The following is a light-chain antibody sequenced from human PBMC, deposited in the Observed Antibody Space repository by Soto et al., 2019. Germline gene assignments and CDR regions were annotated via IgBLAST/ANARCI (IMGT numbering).Light chain of an antibody. CDR2: WGS. V-gene: IGKV2-28*01. Sequence: DIVMTQSPVSLPVTPGEPASISCRSSQSLLHSNGYNYLDWYLQKPGQSPQLLIYWGSNRASGVPDRFSGSGAGTDFTLKISRVEAEDVGVYYCMQALQTPRTFGQGTELEIK. CDR1: QSLLHSNGYNY. CDR3: MQALQTPRT. J-gene: IGKJ2*02.